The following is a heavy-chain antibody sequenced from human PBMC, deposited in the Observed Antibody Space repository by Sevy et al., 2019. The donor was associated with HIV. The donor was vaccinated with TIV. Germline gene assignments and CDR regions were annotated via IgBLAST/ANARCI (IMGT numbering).Heavy chain of an antibody. V-gene: IGHV1-18*04. Sequence: ASVKVSCKASGYTFTSYGISWVRQAPGQGLEWMGWISAYNGNTNYAQKLQGRVTMTIDTSTSTAYMELRSLRSDDTAVYYCTRDRSSGSYYYYYYMDVWGKGTTVTVSS. CDR3: TRDRSSGSYYYYYYMDV. D-gene: IGHD6-19*01. CDR1: GYTFTSYG. CDR2: ISAYNGNT. J-gene: IGHJ6*03.